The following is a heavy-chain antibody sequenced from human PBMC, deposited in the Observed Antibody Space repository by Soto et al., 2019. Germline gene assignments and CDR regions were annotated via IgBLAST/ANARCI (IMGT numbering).Heavy chain of an antibody. Sequence: QVQLVESGGGVVQPGRSLGLSCAASGFTFSSYVMPWVRQAPGKGLEWVAVVSNDGSNKDYADSVKGRLTISRDNSKHTLYLKMNSRRAEDTAVYYCTKVLLPYTRGWDHPHFDYWGKGTRVTVSS. V-gene: IGHV3-30*18. CDR3: TKVLLPYTRGWDHPHFDY. D-gene: IGHD5-18*01. J-gene: IGHJ4*02. CDR1: GFTFSSYV. CDR2: VSNDGSNK.